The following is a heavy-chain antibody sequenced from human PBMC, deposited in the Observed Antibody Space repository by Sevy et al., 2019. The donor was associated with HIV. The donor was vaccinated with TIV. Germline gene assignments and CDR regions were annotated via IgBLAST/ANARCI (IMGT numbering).Heavy chain of an antibody. J-gene: IGHJ3*02. D-gene: IGHD4-17*01. Sequence: SETLSLTCTISGYSIRSGYYWGWIRQPPGKGLEWIGSMYHSGTTYYNASLKSRVTISADTSKNHFSLKLTSVTAADTAIYHCAAMSTATKGDALDIWGQGTMVTVSS. CDR2: MYHSGTT. CDR3: AAMSTATKGDALDI. CDR1: GYSIRSGYY. V-gene: IGHV4-38-2*02.